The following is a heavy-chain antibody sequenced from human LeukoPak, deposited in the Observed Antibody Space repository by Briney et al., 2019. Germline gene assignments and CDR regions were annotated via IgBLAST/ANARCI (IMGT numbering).Heavy chain of an antibody. D-gene: IGHD3-22*01. CDR2: IYHSGST. CDR3: ARGTSRGGYYDSSGYNAFDP. J-gene: IGHJ5*02. Sequence: SETLSLTCAVSGGSISSGGYSWSWIRQPPGKGLEWIGYIYHSGSTYYNSSLKSRVTISVDRSKNQFSLKLSSVTAADTAVYYCARGTSRGGYYDSSGYNAFDPWGQGTLVTVSS. CDR1: GGSISSGGYS. V-gene: IGHV4-30-2*01.